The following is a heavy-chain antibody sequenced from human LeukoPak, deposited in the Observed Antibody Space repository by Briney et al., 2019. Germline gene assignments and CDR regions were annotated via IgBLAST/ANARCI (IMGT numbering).Heavy chain of an antibody. Sequence: SETLSLTCTVSGGSISSSSYYWGWIRQPPGKGLEWIGSIYYSGSTYYNPSLKSRVIISVDTSKNQFSLKLSSVTAADTAVYYCARDCGGDCYPLDYWGQGTLVTVSS. D-gene: IGHD2-21*02. CDR1: GGSISSSSYY. J-gene: IGHJ4*02. CDR2: IYYSGST. CDR3: ARDCGGDCYPLDY. V-gene: IGHV4-39*07.